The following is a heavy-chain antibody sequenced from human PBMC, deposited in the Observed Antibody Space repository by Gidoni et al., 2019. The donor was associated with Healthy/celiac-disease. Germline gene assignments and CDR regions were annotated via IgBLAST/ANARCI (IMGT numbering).Heavy chain of an antibody. CDR2: IIPIFGTA. CDR3: ARGPSGSYPRSYYYYGMDV. J-gene: IGHJ6*02. Sequence: LEWMGGIIPIFGTANYAQKFQDRVTIPADESTSTAYMNQSSLRSEDTAVYYCARGPSGSYPRSYYYYGMDVWGQGTTVTVSS. D-gene: IGHD1-26*01. V-gene: IGHV1-69*01.